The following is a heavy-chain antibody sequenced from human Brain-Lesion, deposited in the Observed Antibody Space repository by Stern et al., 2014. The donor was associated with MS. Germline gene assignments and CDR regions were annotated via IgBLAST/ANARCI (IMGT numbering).Heavy chain of an antibody. J-gene: IGHJ4*02. CDR2: IVVGSGNT. CDR1: GFTFTSSA. Sequence: QLVESGPEVKKPGTSVKVSCKASGFTFTSSAVQWVRQARGQRLEWIGWIVVGSGNTNYAQKLQERVTITRDMSTSTAYMELSSLRSEDTAVYYCAADRSGTTLMPFDYWGQGTLVTVSS. D-gene: IGHD1-7*01. CDR3: AADRSGTTLMPFDY. V-gene: IGHV1-58*01.